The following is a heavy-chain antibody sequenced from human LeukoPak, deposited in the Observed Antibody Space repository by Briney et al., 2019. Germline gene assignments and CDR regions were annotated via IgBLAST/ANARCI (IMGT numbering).Heavy chain of an antibody. J-gene: IGHJ5*02. V-gene: IGHV4-59*08. Sequence: PSKTLSLTCTVSGGSISSYYWSWIRQPPGKGLEWIGYIYYSGSTNYNPSLKSRVTISVDTSKNQFSLKLSSVTAADTAVYYCARLGLNSYGYGWFDPWGQGTLVTVSS. CDR3: ARLGLNSYGYGWFDP. CDR2: IYYSGST. D-gene: IGHD5-18*01. CDR1: GGSISSYY.